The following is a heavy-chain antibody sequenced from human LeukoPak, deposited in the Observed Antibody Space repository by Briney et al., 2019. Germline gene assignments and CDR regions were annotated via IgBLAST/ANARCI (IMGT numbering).Heavy chain of an antibody. D-gene: IGHD2-2*01. J-gene: IGHJ4*02. CDR1: GFTFSSYA. CDR2: ISGSGGST. CDR3: ARSSTSCFDY. V-gene: IGHV3-23*01. Sequence: GGSLRLSCAASGFTFSSYAMSWVRQAPGKGLEWVSAISGSGGSTYYADSVKGRFTISRDNSKNTLYLQTNSLRAEDTAVYYCARSSTSCFDYWGQGTLVTVSS.